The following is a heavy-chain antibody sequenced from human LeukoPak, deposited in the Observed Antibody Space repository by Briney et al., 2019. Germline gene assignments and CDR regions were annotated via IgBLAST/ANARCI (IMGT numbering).Heavy chain of an antibody. J-gene: IGHJ4*02. D-gene: IGHD5/OR15-5a*01. V-gene: IGHV3-23*01. CDR1: GFTFSSYG. CDR2: ISGSGRST. CDR3: AKDKVGSTFFDY. Sequence: GGSLRLSCAASGFTFSSYGMSWVRQAPARGLEWVSTISGSGRSTYYADSVKGRFTISRDNSKNTLYLQMNSLRVEDTAVYYCAKDKVGSTFFDYWGQGTLVTVSS.